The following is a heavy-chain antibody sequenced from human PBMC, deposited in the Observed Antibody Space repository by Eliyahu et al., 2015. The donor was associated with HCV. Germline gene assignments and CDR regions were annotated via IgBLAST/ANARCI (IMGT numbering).Heavy chain of an antibody. V-gene: IGHV3-21*01. CDR2: ISTSSTTI. CDR3: VYCSSGHCLMAPRFGMDV. CDR1: GVTFXGXS. J-gene: IGHJ6*02. Sequence: EVQLVESGGGLVKPGGSLRLSXLGXGVTFXGXSMAWVRQAPGKGLEGVSSISTSSTTIYYTDSVKGRFTISRDNAKNSLYLQMNSLRAEDTAVYYCVYCSSGHCLMAPRFGMDVWGQGTTVTVSS. D-gene: IGHD2-15*01.